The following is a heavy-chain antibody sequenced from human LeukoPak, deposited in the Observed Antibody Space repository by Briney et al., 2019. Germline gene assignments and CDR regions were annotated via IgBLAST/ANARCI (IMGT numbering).Heavy chain of an antibody. Sequence: ASVKVSCKVSGYTLTELSMHWVRQAPGKGLEWMGGFDPEDGETIYAQKFQGRVTMTEDTSTDTAYMELSSLRSEDTAVYYCATDRDGRAHGTGNYYYYYGMDVWGQGTTVTVSS. V-gene: IGHV1-24*01. CDR2: FDPEDGET. CDR1: GYTLTELS. CDR3: ATDRDGRAHGTGNYYYYYGMDV. D-gene: IGHD2-8*02. J-gene: IGHJ6*02.